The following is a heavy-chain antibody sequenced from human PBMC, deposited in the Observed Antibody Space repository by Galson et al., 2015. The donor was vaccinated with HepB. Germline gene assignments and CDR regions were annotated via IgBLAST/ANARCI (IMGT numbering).Heavy chain of an antibody. D-gene: IGHD2-15*01. V-gene: IGHV3-23*01. CDR3: AKVRLAAVVAVGAFDY. J-gene: IGHJ4*02. CDR1: GFSFSSYA. Sequence: SLRLSCAASGFSFSSYAMDWVRQAPGKGLEWVSVISDSGGSTNYADSVKGRFTISRDNSKHTLYLQMNSLRAEDTAIYYCAKVRLAAVVAVGAFDYWGQGTLVTVSS. CDR2: ISDSGGST.